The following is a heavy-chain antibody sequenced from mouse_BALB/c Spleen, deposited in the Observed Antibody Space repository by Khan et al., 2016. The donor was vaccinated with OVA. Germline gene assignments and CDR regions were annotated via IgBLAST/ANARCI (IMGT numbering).Heavy chain of an antibody. J-gene: IGHJ3*01. V-gene: IGHV1-18*01. CDR1: GYSFTDYT. D-gene: IGHD1-1*01. Sequence: EVQLQQSGPELVKPGASMKISYKTSGYSFTDYTMNWVKQSHGKNLEWIGLINPYNGFTTYNQEFKAKATLTVEKSSSTAYMELLSLTSEDSAVYYCARGNYYGSNSWFPYWGQGTLVTVSA. CDR2: INPYNGFT. CDR3: ARGNYYGSNSWFPY.